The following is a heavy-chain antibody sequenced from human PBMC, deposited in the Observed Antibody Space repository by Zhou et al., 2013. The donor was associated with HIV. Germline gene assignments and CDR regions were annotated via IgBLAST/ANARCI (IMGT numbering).Heavy chain of an antibody. V-gene: IGHV1-69*05. Sequence: QVQLVQSGAEVKKPGSSVKVSCKASGGTFSSYAISWVRQAPGQGLEWMGGIIPIFGTANYAQKFQGRVTITTDESTSTAYMELSSLRSEDTAVYYCASRPYCSSTSCYTPYYYYYYMDVWGKGTTVTVSS. J-gene: IGHJ6*03. CDR2: IIPIFGTA. CDR3: ASRPYCSSTSCYTPYYYYYYMDV. CDR1: GGTFSSYA. D-gene: IGHD2-2*02.